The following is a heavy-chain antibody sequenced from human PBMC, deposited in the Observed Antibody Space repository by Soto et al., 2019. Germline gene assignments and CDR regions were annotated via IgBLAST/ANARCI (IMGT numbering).Heavy chain of an antibody. V-gene: IGHV3-15*01. CDR3: ATDLPTAGGGEIDY. CDR1: VFTFGTAC. CDR2: IKSKGEGETT. D-gene: IGHD2-21*01. J-gene: IGHJ4*02. Sequence: PGGPLRLSGAASVFTFGTACMIWVRQGPGKGLEWVGHIKSKGEGETTNYAAPVKGRFSISRDDSTNTQSLQMNNLKSDDTAVYYCATDLPTAGGGEIDYWGQGTLVTVSS.